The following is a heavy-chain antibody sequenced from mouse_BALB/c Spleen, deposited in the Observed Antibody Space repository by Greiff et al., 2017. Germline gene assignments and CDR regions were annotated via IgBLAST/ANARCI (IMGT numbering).Heavy chain of an antibody. CDR1: GYTFTDYA. CDR2: ISTYYGDA. J-gene: IGHJ4*01. D-gene: IGHD1-1*01. Sequence: VQLQQSGAELVRPGVSVKISCKGSGYTFTDYAMHWVKQSHAKSLEWIGVISTYYGDASYNQKFKGKATMTVDKSSSTAYMELARLTSEDSAIYYCARGGTTVVARGNAMDYWGQGTSVTVSS. V-gene: IGHV1S137*01. CDR3: ARGGTTVVARGNAMDY.